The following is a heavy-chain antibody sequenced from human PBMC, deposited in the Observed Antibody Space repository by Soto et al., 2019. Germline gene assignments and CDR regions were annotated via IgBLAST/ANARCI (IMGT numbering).Heavy chain of an antibody. CDR3: ARMYYYEGSGYYYKYWYFDR. V-gene: IGHV3-66*01. J-gene: IGHJ2*01. CDR1: GFSVSSSY. D-gene: IGHD3-22*01. Sequence: EVQLVESGGGLVQPGGSLRLSCAASGFSVSSSYMSCVRQAPGKGLEWVSVIYSGGSTYYADSVKGRFTISRDNSKNTLYIQMNSLRAEDTAVYYCARMYYYEGSGYYYKYWYFDRWGRGNLVTVSS. CDR2: IYSGGST.